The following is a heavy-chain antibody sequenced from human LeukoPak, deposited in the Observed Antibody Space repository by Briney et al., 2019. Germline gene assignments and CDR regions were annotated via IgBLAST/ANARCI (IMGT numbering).Heavy chain of an antibody. V-gene: IGHV1-2*02. D-gene: IGHD3-22*01. CDR1: GYTITGYY. CDR3: ARGDSSAFSRWFDP. Sequence: GASLKVSCKASGYTITGYYMHWGRQAPGQGLEWMGWINPNSGGTNYPQKFQGRVTMTMDTSISTAYMELNRLRSDDTAVYYCARGDSSAFSRWFDPWGQGTLVTVSS. J-gene: IGHJ5*02. CDR2: INPNSGGT.